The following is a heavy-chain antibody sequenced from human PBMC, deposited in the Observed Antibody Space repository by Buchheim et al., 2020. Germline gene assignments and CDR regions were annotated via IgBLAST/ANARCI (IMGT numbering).Heavy chain of an antibody. Sequence: EVQLVESGGGLVQPGGSLKLSCAASGFTFSGSAMHWVRQASGKGLEWVGRIRSKANSYATAYAASVKGRFTIPRDESKNTAYLQMNSLKTENTAVYYCTRRVLDSSSHNWFDPWGQGTL. CDR3: TRRVLDSSSHNWFDP. CDR1: GFTFSGSA. J-gene: IGHJ5*02. D-gene: IGHD6-6*01. CDR2: IRSKANSYAT. V-gene: IGHV3-73*01.